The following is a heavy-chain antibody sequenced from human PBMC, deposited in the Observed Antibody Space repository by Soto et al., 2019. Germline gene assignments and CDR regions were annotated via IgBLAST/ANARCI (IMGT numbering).Heavy chain of an antibody. V-gene: IGHV3-23*01. D-gene: IGHD3-22*01. CDR3: AKGSQTRKMIVVVRRDAFDI. J-gene: IGHJ3*02. Sequence: EVQLLESGGGLVQPGGSLRLSCAASGFTFSSYAMSWVRQAPGKGLEWVSAISGSGGSTYYADSVKGRFTISRDNSKNTLYLQMNSLRAEDTAVYYCAKGSQTRKMIVVVRRDAFDIWGQGTMFTVSS. CDR2: ISGSGGST. CDR1: GFTFSSYA.